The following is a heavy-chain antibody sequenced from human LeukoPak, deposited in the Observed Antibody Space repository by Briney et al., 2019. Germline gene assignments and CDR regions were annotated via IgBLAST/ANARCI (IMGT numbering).Heavy chain of an antibody. D-gene: IGHD2/OR15-2a*01. CDR2: ISSSGSTI. CDR1: GVTFSSYE. V-gene: IGHV3-48*03. J-gene: IGHJ6*03. CDR3: AASIPFSNNYYYYYYMDV. Sequence: PGGSLRLSCAASGVTFSSYEMNWVRQAPGKGLEWVSYISSSGSTIYYADSVKGRFIISRDNAKNSLYLQMNSLRAEDTAVYYCAASIPFSNNYYYYYYMDVWGKGTTVTVSS.